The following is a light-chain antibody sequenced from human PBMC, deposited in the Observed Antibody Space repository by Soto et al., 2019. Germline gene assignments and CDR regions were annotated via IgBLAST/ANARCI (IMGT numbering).Light chain of an antibody. CDR3: CSYAGSYTHV. Sequence: QSVLTQPPSVSGAPGQRVTISCTGSSSNIGAAYDVHWYQKLPGTAPKLLIYGNSNRPSGVPDRLSGSKSGTSASLAITGLRAEDEADYYCCSYAGSYTHVFGTGTKVTVL. CDR1: SSNIGAAYD. CDR2: GNS. J-gene: IGLJ1*01. V-gene: IGLV1-40*01.